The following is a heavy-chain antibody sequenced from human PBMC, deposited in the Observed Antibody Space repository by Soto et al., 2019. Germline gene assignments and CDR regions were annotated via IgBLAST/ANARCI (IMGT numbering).Heavy chain of an antibody. CDR3: ARGKGYCSSTSCPSHYYYGMDV. J-gene: IGHJ6*02. V-gene: IGHV3-21*01. CDR2: ISSSSSYI. Sequence: GGSLRLSCAASGFTFSSYSMNWVRQAPGKGLEWVSSISSSSSYIYYADSVKGRFTISRDNAKNSLYLQMNSLRAEDTAVYYCARGKGYCSSTSCPSHYYYGMDVWGQGTTVTVS. D-gene: IGHD2-2*01. CDR1: GFTFSSYS.